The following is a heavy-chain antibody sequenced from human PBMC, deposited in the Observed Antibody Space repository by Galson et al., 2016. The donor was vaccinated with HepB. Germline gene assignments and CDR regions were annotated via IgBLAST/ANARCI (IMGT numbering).Heavy chain of an antibody. CDR1: GFTFSSYA. D-gene: IGHD5-18*01. CDR3: AKEGYMVTGGMDV. V-gene: IGHV3-23*01. CDR2: ISGSGGST. J-gene: IGHJ6*02. Sequence: SVRLSCAASGFTFSSYAMSWVRQAPGKGLEWVSAISGSGGSTYYADSVKGRFTISRDNSKNTLYLQMNSLRAEDTAVYYCAKEGYMVTGGMDVWGQGTTVTVSS.